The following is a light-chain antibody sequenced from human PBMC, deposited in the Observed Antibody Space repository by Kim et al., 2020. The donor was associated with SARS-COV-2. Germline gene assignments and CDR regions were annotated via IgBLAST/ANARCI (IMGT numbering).Light chain of an antibody. CDR2: DGS. CDR3: QQYNSWPRT. J-gene: IGKJ2*01. Sequence: SVSPGERVTLSGRASQSIRVNLAWYQQRLGQASRLLIYDGSTRATGIPDRFSGGGSGTEFTLTISSLQSEDFALYFCQQYNSWPRTFGQGTKLEI. CDR1: QSIRVN. V-gene: IGKV3-15*01.